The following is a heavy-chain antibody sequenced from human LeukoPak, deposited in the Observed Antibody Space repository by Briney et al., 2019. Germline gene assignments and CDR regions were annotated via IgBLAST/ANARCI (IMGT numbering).Heavy chain of an antibody. CDR1: GGSISSYY. D-gene: IGHD3-22*01. J-gene: IGHJ5*02. CDR3: ARGSYYYDSTGYYFGWFDP. CDR2: VYYSGST. Sequence: SETLSLTCTVSGGSISSYYWSWVRQPPGKGLEWIGYVYYSGSTNYNPSLKSRVTISVDTSKNQFSLKLSSVTAADTAVYYCARGSYYYDSTGYYFGWFDPWGQGTLVTVSS. V-gene: IGHV4-59*01.